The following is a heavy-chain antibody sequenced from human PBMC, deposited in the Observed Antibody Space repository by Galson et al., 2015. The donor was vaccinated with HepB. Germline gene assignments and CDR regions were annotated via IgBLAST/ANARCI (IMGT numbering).Heavy chain of an antibody. J-gene: IGHJ6*03. D-gene: IGHD1-26*01. CDR3: AKARDKGAGHRSYYYMDV. Sequence: SCAASGLRCSRYDMAWVCKAPGGGLGGWSRMRGRRGTRFHVDSVKGRFPISRDNSKNTLYLQMNSLRDEDTAVYYCAKARDKGAGHRSYYYMDVWGKGTTVIVSS. CDR1: GLRCSRYD. CDR2: MRGRRGTR. V-gene: IGHV3-23*01.